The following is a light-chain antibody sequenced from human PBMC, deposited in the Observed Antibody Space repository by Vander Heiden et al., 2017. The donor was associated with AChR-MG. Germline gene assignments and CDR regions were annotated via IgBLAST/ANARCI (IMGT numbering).Light chain of an antibody. J-gene: IGLJ3*02. CDR3: LLSFSGARPWV. Sequence: QAVVTQQPSLTVSPGGTVPPTCGSSTGAVTSDHYPYWFQQKPGQAPRTLIYDTSNKHSWTPARFSGSLLGGKAALTLSGAQPEDEAEYYCLLSFSGARPWVFGGGTKVTVL. CDR2: DTS. V-gene: IGLV7-46*01. CDR1: TGAVTSDHY.